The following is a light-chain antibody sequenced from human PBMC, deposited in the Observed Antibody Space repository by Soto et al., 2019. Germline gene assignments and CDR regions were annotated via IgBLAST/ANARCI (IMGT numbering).Light chain of an antibody. J-gene: IGLJ1*01. V-gene: IGLV2-14*03. CDR3: SSSTTSTTRV. Sequence: QSVLTRPASVSGSPGQSITLSCTGTSSDVGAYNSVSWYQQHPGKAPKLIIYDVSTRPSGVSNRFSGSKSGNTASLTISGLQAEDEADYYCSSSTTSTTRVFGTGTKLTVL. CDR1: SSDVGAYNS. CDR2: DVS.